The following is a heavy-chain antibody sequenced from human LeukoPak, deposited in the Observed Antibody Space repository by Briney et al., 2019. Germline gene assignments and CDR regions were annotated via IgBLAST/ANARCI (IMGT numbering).Heavy chain of an antibody. CDR1: GFTFSDYY. Sequence: PGGSLRLPCAASGFTFSDYYMSWIRQAPGKGLEWVSYISSSGSTIYYADSVKGRFTISRDNAKNSLYLQMNSLRAEDTAVYYCARDDYVWGSYRYDYWGQGTLVTVSS. J-gene: IGHJ4*02. D-gene: IGHD3-16*02. CDR2: ISSSGSTI. V-gene: IGHV3-11*01. CDR3: ARDDYVWGSYRYDY.